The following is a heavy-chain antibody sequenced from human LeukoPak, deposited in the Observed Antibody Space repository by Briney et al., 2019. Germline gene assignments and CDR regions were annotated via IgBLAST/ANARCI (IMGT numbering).Heavy chain of an antibody. J-gene: IGHJ4*02. D-gene: IGHD5-24*01. CDR2: ISGSGGST. Sequence: PGGSLRLSCAASGFTFSSYAMSWVRQAPGKGLEGVSAISGSGGSTYYADSVKGRFTISRDNSKNTLYLQMNSLRAEDTAGYYCAKVKEMATIYFDYWGQGTLVTVSS. V-gene: IGHV3-23*01. CDR3: AKVKEMATIYFDY. CDR1: GFTFSSYA.